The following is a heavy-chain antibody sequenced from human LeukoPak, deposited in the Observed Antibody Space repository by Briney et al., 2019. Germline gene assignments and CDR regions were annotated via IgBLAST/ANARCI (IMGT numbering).Heavy chain of an antibody. J-gene: IGHJ4*02. D-gene: IGHD1-14*01. V-gene: IGHV3-21*01. CDR2: ISSSSSYI. Sequence: GGSLRLSCAASGFTVSSNYMSWVRQAPGKGLEWVSSISSSSSYIYYADSVKGRFTISRDNAKNSLYLQMNSLRAEDTAVYYCVPDPLSGDDYWGQGTLVTVSS. CDR3: VPDPLSGDDY. CDR1: GFTVSSNY.